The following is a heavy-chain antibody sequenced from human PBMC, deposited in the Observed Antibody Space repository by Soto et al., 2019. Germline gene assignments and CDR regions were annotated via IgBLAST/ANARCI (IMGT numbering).Heavy chain of an antibody. CDR1: GGSLNNGGDS. CDR3: ARVGGNTAMAD. Sequence: SETHCLTYTVSGGSLNNGGDSWGWIRRPPGKGLEYIASIYYTGSTYYNPSLKSRVTISLDRPKNQFSLNLKSVTAADTAVYYCARVGGNTAMADWGQGTLVTVS. V-gene: IGHV4-30-2*01. CDR2: IYYTGST. D-gene: IGHD5-18*01. J-gene: IGHJ4*02.